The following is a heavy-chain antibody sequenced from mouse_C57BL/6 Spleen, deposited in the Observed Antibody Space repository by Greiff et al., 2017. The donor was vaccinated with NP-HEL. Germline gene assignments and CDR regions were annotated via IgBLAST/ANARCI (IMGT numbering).Heavy chain of an antibody. CDR1: GYTFTDYY. CDR3: ARGRWDVNYDY. Sequence: QVHVKQSGPELVKPGASVKISCKASGYTFTDYYINWVKQRPGQGLEWIGWIFPGSGSTYYNEKFKGKATLTVDKSSSTAYMLLSGLTSEDSAVDFCARGRWDVNYDYWGQGTTLTVSS. D-gene: IGHD4-1*01. CDR2: IFPGSGST. J-gene: IGHJ2*01. V-gene: IGHV1-75*01.